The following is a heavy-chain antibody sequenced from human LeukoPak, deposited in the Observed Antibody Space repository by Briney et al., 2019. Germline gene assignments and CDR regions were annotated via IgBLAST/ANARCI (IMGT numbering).Heavy chain of an antibody. D-gene: IGHD5-18*01. V-gene: IGHV1-69*06. CDR2: IIPIFGTA. CDR1: GGTFSSYA. CDR3: ARVSPPGYGILEN. J-gene: IGHJ4*02. Sequence: ASVKVSCKASGGTFSSYAISWVRQAPGQGLEWMGGIIPIFGTANYAQKFQGRVTITADKSTSTAYMELSSLRSEDTAVYYCARVSPPGYGILENWGQGTLVTVSS.